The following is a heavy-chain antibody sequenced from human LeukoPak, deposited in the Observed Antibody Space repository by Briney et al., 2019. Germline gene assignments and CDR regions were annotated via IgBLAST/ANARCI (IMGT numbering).Heavy chain of an antibody. Sequence: GGSLRLSCAASGFTFSSYGMHWVRQAPGKGLEWVAVISYDGSNKYYADSVKGRFTISRDNSKNTLYLQMNSLRAEDTAVYYCARDPTHYYDSSGYYYVMERGYYFDYWGQGTLVTVSS. D-gene: IGHD3-22*01. J-gene: IGHJ4*02. V-gene: IGHV3-30*03. CDR1: GFTFSSYG. CDR3: ARDPTHYYDSSGYYYVMERGYYFDY. CDR2: ISYDGSNK.